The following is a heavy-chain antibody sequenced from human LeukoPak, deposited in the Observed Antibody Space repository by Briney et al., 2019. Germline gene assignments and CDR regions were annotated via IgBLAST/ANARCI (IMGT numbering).Heavy chain of an antibody. V-gene: IGHV3-64*01. CDR2: ISSNGGST. Sequence: GSLRLSCAASGFTFSSYAMHWVRQAPGKGLEYVSAISSNGGSTYYANSVKGRFTISRDNAKNSLYLQMNSLRAEDTAVYYCARAGLGYSYGTGYYYYMDVWGKGTTVTVSS. CDR3: ARAGLGYSYGTGYYYYMDV. J-gene: IGHJ6*03. D-gene: IGHD5-18*01. CDR1: GFTFSSYA.